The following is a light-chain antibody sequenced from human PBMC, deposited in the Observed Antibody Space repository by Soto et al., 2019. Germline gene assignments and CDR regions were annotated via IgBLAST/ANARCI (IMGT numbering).Light chain of an antibody. J-gene: IGKJ4*01. CDR1: QSVSTNQ. CDR3: QQYGSSPVT. V-gene: IGKV3-20*01. Sequence: EIVLTQSPGTLSLSPGERATLSCRASQSVSTNQLAWYQQKPGQAPRLLIYGASSRATGIADRFSGSGSGTDFSLTISRLEPEDFAVYFCQQYGSSPVTFGGGTKVDIK. CDR2: GAS.